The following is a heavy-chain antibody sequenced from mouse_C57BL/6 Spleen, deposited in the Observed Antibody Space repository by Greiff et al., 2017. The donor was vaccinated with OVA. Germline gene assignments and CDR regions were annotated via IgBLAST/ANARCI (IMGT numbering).Heavy chain of an antibody. Sequence: EVQLQQSGPVLVKPGASVKMSCKASGYTFTDYYMNWVKQSHGKSLEWIGVINPYNGGTSYNQKFKGKATLTVDKSSSTAYMELNSLTSEDSAVYYCATTVVAVDGGFDYWGQGTTLTVSS. CDR1: GYTFTDYY. CDR2: INPYNGGT. J-gene: IGHJ2*01. D-gene: IGHD1-1*01. CDR3: ATTVVAVDGGFDY. V-gene: IGHV1-19*01.